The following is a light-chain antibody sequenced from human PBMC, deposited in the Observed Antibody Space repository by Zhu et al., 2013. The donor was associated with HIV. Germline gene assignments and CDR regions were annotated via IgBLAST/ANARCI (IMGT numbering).Light chain of an antibody. CDR2: GNT. V-gene: IGLV1-40*01. CDR3: QSYDSSLSGSGV. Sequence: QSVLTQPPSVSGAPGQRVTISCTGSSSNIGAGYDVHWYQQLPGTAPKLLIFGNTNRPSGVPDRFSGSKSGTSASLAITGLHVEDEADYYCQSYDSSLSGSGVFGGGTKLTVL. J-gene: IGLJ2*01. CDR1: SSNIGAGYD.